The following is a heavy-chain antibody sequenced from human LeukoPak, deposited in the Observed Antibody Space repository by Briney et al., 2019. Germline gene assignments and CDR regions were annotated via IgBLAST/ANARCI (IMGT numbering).Heavy chain of an antibody. CDR1: GFTFSAYA. J-gene: IGHJ4*02. Sequence: GGSLRLSCEASGFTFSAYAMTCVRQAPGKGLEWVSGIGGSGDSTFYADSVKGRFTISRDNSKNTLYLQMNSLRAEDTAVYYCARRGTGYSYGYPFDCWGQGTLVTASS. CDR3: ARRGTGYSYGYPFDC. CDR2: IGGSGDST. V-gene: IGHV3-23*01. D-gene: IGHD5-18*01.